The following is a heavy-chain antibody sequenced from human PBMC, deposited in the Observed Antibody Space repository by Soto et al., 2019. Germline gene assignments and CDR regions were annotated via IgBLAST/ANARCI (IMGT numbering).Heavy chain of an antibody. CDR2: IDPSGSYT. J-gene: IGHJ6*02. CDR3: ARQVAYCNCCSCYLCVDGMDF. CDR1: GYSFTSYW. V-gene: IGHV5-10-1*01. D-gene: IGHD2-15*01. Sequence: GESLKISCKGSGYSFTSYWISRVRQMPGKGPEWMGRIDPSGSYTHYSPPFQGHDTISADKHIRIASLQWRSLQASDTAVYYCARQVAYCNCCSCYLCVDGMDFWGQGTTVTVSS.